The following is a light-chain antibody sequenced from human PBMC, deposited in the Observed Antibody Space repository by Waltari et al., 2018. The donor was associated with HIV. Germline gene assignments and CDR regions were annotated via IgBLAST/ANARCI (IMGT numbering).Light chain of an antibody. CDR3: QSVDSYDTTMI. Sequence: SYELTQSPSVPVSPGQTARSTCSGNALSKDSAYCYQQKSGQAPVLVMYKDNERPSGIPERFSGSSSGTTVTLTISGVQAEDEADYYCQSVDSYDTTMIFGGGTKLFVL. CDR2: KDN. J-gene: IGLJ2*01. CDR1: ALSKDS. V-gene: IGLV3-25*03.